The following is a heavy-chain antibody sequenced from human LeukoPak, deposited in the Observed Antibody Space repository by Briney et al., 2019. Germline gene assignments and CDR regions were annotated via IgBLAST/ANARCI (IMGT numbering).Heavy chain of an antibody. J-gene: IGHJ6*03. CDR1: GYTFGTHW. V-gene: IGHV1-2*02. CDR2: INPNSGGT. Sequence: ASVKVSCKASGYTFGTHWMHWVRQAPGQGLEWMGWINPNSGGTNYAQKFQGRVTMTRDTSISTAYMELSRLRSDDTAVYYCARGVYYYYYMDVWGKGTTVTVSS. CDR3: ARGVYYYYYMDV.